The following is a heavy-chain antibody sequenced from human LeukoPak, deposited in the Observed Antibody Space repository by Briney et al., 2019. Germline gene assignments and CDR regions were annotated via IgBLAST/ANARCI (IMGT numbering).Heavy chain of an antibody. J-gene: IGHJ5*02. CDR2: IYYSGST. CDR3: ARVVLPSRSGYRYNGFDP. CDR1: GGSISSSSYY. Sequence: SETLSLTCTVSGGSISSSSYYWGWIRQPPGKGLEWIGSIYYSGSTYYNPSLKSRVTISVDTSKNQFSLKLSSVTAADTAVYYCARVVLPSRSGYRYNGFDPWGQGTLVTVSS. D-gene: IGHD3-22*01. V-gene: IGHV4-39*01.